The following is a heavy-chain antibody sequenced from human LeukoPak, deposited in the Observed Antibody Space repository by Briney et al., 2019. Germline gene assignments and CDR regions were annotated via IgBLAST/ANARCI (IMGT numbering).Heavy chain of an antibody. CDR3: ARLTGRFGGTFNV. V-gene: IGHV4-59*08. J-gene: IGHJ3*01. Sequence: SETLSLTCSLSGGSIDNYYWTWIRQPPGKGLEWLGYMYFSGNTDYNLSLKGRVTISVDTSKNQYSLQLTSVTAADTAVYFCARLTGRFGGTFNVWGHGKMVTVSS. D-gene: IGHD3-10*01. CDR2: MYFSGNT. CDR1: GGSIDNYY.